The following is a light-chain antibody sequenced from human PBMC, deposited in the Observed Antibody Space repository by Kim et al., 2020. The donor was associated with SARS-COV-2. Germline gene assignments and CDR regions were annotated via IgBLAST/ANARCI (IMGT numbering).Light chain of an antibody. J-gene: IGKJ1*01. CDR2: ATS. CDR1: QDISTY. CDR3: QKFNSAPRT. V-gene: IGKV1-27*01. Sequence: ASVGDRVTITCRASQDISTYVAWYQMKPGKVPKRLIYATSTLQSGVPSRFSGSGSGTDFTLTISSLQPEDVATYYCQKFNSAPRTFGQGTKVDIK.